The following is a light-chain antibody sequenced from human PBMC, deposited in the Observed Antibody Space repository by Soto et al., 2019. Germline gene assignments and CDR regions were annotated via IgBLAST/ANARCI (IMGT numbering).Light chain of an antibody. J-gene: IGKJ1*01. CDR3: QQYNSYPRT. V-gene: IGKV1-5*01. CDR2: DAS. CDR1: QSISSW. Sequence: DIQMTQSPSTLSASVGDRVTITCRASQSISSWLAWYQQKPGKAPKLLIYDASSLESGVPSRFSGSGSGTEFTLTISSLQTDDFATYYCQQYNSYPRTFGQGTKVDIK.